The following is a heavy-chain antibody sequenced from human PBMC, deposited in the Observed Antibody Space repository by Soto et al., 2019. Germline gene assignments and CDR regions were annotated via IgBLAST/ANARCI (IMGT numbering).Heavy chain of an antibody. CDR1: GGSISSYY. Sequence: PSETLSLTCTVSGGSISSYYWSWIRQPPGKGLEWIGYIYYSGSTNYNPSLKSRVTISVDTSKNQFSLKLSSVTAADTAVYYCARARYYDSSGYFDYWGQGPLVTVSA. CDR3: ARARYYDSSGYFDY. CDR2: IYYSGST. J-gene: IGHJ4*02. D-gene: IGHD3-22*01. V-gene: IGHV4-59*01.